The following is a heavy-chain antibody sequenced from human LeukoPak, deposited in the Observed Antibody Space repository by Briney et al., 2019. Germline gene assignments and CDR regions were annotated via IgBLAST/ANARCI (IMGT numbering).Heavy chain of an antibody. D-gene: IGHD2-2*01. J-gene: IGHJ5*02. Sequence: GESLKISCKGSGYSFTSYWIGWVRQMPGKGLEWMGIIYPGDSDTRYSPSFQGQVTISADKSISTAYLQWSSLKASDTAMYYCARVVNFAGTSCYWFYPWGQGTLVTVSS. CDR3: ARVVNFAGTSCYWFYP. CDR1: GYSFTSYW. CDR2: IYPGDSDT. V-gene: IGHV5-51*01.